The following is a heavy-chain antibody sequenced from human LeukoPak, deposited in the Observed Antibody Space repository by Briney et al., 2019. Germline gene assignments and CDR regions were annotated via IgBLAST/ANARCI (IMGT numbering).Heavy chain of an antibody. CDR2: IYYSGST. CDR3: EAMVRGLDAMDV. J-gene: IGHJ6*02. V-gene: IGHV4-59*12. D-gene: IGHD3-10*01. Sequence: SETLSLTWTVSGGSISRYYWSWIRQPPGKGLEWIGYIYYSGSTNYNPSLKSRVTISVDTPKNQFSLKLSSVTAADTAVYYCEAMVRGLDAMDVWGQGTTVTVSS. CDR1: GGSISRYY.